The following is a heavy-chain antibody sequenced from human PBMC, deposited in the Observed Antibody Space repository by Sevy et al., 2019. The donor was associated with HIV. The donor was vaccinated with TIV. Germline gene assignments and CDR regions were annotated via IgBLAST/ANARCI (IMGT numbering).Heavy chain of an antibody. D-gene: IGHD6-13*01. Sequence: SETLSLTCAVSGGSISSGGYSWSWIRQPPGKGLEWIGYIYHSGSTYYNPSLKSRVTISVDSSKNQFYLKLSSVAAADTAVYYCARVVRAAAGTLWWFDPWGQGTLVTVSS. V-gene: IGHV4-30-2*01. CDR2: IYHSGST. CDR1: GGSISSGGYS. J-gene: IGHJ5*02. CDR3: ARVVRAAAGTLWWFDP.